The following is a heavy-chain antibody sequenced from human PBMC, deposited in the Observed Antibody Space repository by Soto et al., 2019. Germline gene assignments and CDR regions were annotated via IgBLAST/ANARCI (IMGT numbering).Heavy chain of an antibody. V-gene: IGHV3-53*04. J-gene: IGHJ3*02. CDR3: ASGVAVAGSDAFDI. CDR1: GFTVSSNY. D-gene: IGHD6-19*01. CDR2: IYSGGST. Sequence: EVQLVESGGGLVQPGGSLRLSCAASGFTVSSNYMSWVRQAPGKGLEWVSVIYSGGSTYYADSVKGRFTISRHNSKNTLYLQMNILRDEDTAVYYCASGVAVAGSDAFDIWGQGTMVTVSS.